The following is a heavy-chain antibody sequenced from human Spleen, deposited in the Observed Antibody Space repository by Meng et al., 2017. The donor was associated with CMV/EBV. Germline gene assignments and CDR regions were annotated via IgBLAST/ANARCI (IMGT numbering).Heavy chain of an antibody. J-gene: IGHJ4*02. CDR2: IYYSGST. Sequence: SISSSSYYWGWIRQHPGKGLEWIGSIYYSGSTYYNPSLKSRVTISVDTSKNQFSLKLSSVTAADTAVYYCARYVLWFGELLSYHFDYWGQGTLVTVSS. CDR3: ARYVLWFGELLSYHFDY. D-gene: IGHD3-10*01. V-gene: IGHV4-39*01. CDR1: SISSSSYY.